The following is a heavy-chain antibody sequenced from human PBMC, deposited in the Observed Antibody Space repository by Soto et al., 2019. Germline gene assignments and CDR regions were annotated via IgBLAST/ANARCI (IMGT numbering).Heavy chain of an antibody. J-gene: IGHJ4*02. Sequence: GGSLRLSCATSGLTFSNYAMSWFRQAPGGGLEWVSSMSGSSSTTYYADSVRGRFTISRDRSKNTLYLQMSSLRAEDTALYYCAKNQERELPRVIDFWGQGTLVTVSS. D-gene: IGHD1-7*01. CDR3: AKNQERELPRVIDF. V-gene: IGHV3-23*01. CDR1: GLTFSNYA. CDR2: MSGSSSTT.